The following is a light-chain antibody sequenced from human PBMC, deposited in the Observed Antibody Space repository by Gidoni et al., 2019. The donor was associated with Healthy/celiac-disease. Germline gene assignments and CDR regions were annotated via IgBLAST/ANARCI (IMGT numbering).Light chain of an antibody. J-gene: IGKJ1*01. CDR1: QSLLHSNGYNY. V-gene: IGKV2-28*01. CDR2: LGS. Sequence: DIVMTQSPLSLPVTPGEPASISCRSSQSLLHSNGYNYLDWYLQKPGQSPQLLIYLGSDRASGVPDRFSGSGSGTDFTLKFSRVEAEDVGVYYCMQALQTLWTFXQXTKVEIK. CDR3: MQALQTLWT.